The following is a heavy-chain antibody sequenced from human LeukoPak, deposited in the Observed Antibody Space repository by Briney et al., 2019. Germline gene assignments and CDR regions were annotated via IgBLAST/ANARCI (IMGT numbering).Heavy chain of an antibody. Sequence: GGSLRISCAAPGFTFRAYWMHRGRQISGKGLVWVSHISSDGTTTTYADSVKGRFTISRDNARNTLFLQMKSLRAEDTAVYFRVRDRGGLPVVYWGQGSLVTVSS. CDR3: VRDRGGLPVVY. V-gene: IGHV3-74*01. D-gene: IGHD3-10*01. J-gene: IGHJ4*02. CDR2: ISSDGTTT. CDR1: GFTFRAYW.